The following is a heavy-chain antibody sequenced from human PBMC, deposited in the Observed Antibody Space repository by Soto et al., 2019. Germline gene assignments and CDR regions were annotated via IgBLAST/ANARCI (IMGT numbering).Heavy chain of an antibody. CDR3: ALRSMAVVPEY. CDR2: IYYSGST. Sequence: SETLSLTCTVSGGSISSYYWSWIRQPPGKGLEWIGYIYYSGSTNYNPSLKSRVTISVDTSKNQFSLKLSSVAAADTAVYYCALRSMAVVPEYWGQGTLVTVSS. J-gene: IGHJ4*02. D-gene: IGHD3-22*01. CDR1: GGSISSYY. V-gene: IGHV4-59*01.